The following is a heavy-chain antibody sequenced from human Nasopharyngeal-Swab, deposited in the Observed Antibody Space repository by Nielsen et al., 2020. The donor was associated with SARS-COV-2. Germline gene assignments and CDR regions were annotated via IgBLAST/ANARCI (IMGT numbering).Heavy chain of an antibody. CDR3: ARDRTVTTTVYFDY. CDR2: IWYDGGNK. Sequence: GGSLRLSCAASGFTFSSYGMHWVRQAPGKGLEWVAVIWYDGGNKYYADSVKGRFTISRDNSKNTLYLQMNSLRAEDTAVYYCARDRTVTTTVYFDYWGQGTLVTVSS. CDR1: GFTFSSYG. J-gene: IGHJ4*02. V-gene: IGHV3-33*01. D-gene: IGHD4-17*01.